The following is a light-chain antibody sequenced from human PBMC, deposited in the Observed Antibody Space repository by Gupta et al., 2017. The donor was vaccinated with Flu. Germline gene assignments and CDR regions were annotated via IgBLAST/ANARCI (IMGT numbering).Light chain of an antibody. CDR1: SSDVGGYNY. Sequence: QSVTISCTGTSSDVGGYNYVSWYQQHPGKAPILIIFEVSRRPSGVPDRFSGSKSGNTASLTVSGLQAEDEADYYCSSYAGSNNVFGTGTKVTVL. J-gene: IGLJ1*01. CDR3: SSYAGSNNV. V-gene: IGLV2-8*01. CDR2: EVS.